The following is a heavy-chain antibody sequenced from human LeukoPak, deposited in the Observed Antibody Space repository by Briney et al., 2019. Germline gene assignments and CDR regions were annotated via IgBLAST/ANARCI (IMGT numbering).Heavy chain of an antibody. CDR2: INHSGST. Sequence: SETLSLTCAVYGGSFSGYYWSWIRQPPGKGLEWIGEINHSGSTNYNPSLKSRVTISVDTSKNQFSLKLSSVTAADTAVYYCASGIRSYRAFDIWGQGTMVTVSS. CDR3: ASGIRSYRAFDI. J-gene: IGHJ3*02. V-gene: IGHV4-34*01. D-gene: IGHD1-26*01. CDR1: GGSFSGYY.